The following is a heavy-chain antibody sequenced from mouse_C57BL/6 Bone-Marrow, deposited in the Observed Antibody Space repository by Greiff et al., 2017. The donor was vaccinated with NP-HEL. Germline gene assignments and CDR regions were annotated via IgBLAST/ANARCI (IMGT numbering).Heavy chain of an antibody. CDR1: GFTFSDYG. CDR3: ARPGGYYGSSLDY. V-gene: IGHV5-17*01. Sequence: EVQLVESGGGLVKPGGSLKLSCAASGFTFSDYGMHWVRQAPEKGLEWVAYISSGSSTIYYADTVKGRFTISRDNAKNTLFLQMTSLRSEDTAMYYCARPGGYYGSSLDYWGQGTTLTVSS. CDR2: ISSGSSTI. D-gene: IGHD1-1*01. J-gene: IGHJ2*01.